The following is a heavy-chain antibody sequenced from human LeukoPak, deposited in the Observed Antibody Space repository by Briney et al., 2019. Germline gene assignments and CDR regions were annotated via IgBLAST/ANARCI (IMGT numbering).Heavy chain of an antibody. J-gene: IGHJ4*02. D-gene: IGHD6-13*01. V-gene: IGHV4-34*01. CDR1: GGSFSGYY. Sequence: PSETLSLTCAVYGGSFSGYYWSWIRQPPGKGLEWIGEINHSGSANYNPSLKSRVTISVDTSKNQFSLKLSSVTAADTAVYYCAPRGGIAAAGTGLGGWGQGTLVTVSS. CDR3: APRGGIAAAGTGLGG. CDR2: INHSGSA.